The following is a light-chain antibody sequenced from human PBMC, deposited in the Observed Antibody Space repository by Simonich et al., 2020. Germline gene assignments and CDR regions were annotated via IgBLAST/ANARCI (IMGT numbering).Light chain of an antibody. J-gene: IGKJ1*01. V-gene: IGKV3-15*01. CDR2: GAS. CDR1: QSVSSN. Sequence: EIVMTQSPATLSVSPGERATLSCRASQSVSSNLAWYQQKPGQGPRLLIYGASTRATGIPARFSGSGSGTEFTLTISSLQAEDVAVYYCQQYYSTPWTFGQGTKVEIK. CDR3: QQYYSTPWT.